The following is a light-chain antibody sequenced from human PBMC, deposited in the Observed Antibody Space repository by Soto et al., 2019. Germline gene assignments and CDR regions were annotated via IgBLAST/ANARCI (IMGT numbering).Light chain of an antibody. CDR2: GAS. CDR3: QHYGSSPLT. V-gene: IGKV3-20*01. J-gene: IGKJ4*01. CDR1: QSVSSN. Sequence: EVVMTQSPATLSVAPGERCTLSCRASQSVSSNLAWYQQKPGQAPRLLIYGASNRATGIPDRFSGSGSGTDFTLTISRLEPQDFAVYYCQHYGSSPLTFGGGTKVDIK.